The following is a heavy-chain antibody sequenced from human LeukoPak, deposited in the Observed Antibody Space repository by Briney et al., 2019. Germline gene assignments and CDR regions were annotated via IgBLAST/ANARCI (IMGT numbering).Heavy chain of an antibody. CDR2: ISGSGGST. J-gene: IGHJ4*02. V-gene: IGHV3-23*01. D-gene: IGHD2-15*01. CDR3: ATSRYSSGSVDDS. CDR1: GFTFSSYG. Sequence: PGGSLRLSCAASGFTFSSYGMSWVRQAPGKGLEWVSAISGSGGSTYYADSVKGRFTISRDNSKNTLYLQMNSLRAEDTGVYYCATSRYSSGSVDDSWGQGTPVTVSS.